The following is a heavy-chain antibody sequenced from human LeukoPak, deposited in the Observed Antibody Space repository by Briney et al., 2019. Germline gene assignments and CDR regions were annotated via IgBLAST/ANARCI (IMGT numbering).Heavy chain of an antibody. CDR2: INHSGST. CDR1: GGSFSGYY. J-gene: IGHJ3*02. V-gene: IGHV4-34*01. CDR3: ARSGVGATFRGRGGAFDI. Sequence: PSETLSLTCAVYGGSFSGYYWSWIRQPPGKGLEWIGEINHSGSTNYNPSLKSRVTISVDTSKNQFSLKLSSVTAADTAVYYCARSGVGATFRGRGGAFDIWGQGTMVTVSS. D-gene: IGHD1-26*01.